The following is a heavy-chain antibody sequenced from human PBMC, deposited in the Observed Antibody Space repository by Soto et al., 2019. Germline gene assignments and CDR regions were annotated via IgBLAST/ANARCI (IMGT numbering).Heavy chain of an antibody. Sequence: QVQLVESGGGVVQPGRSLRLSCAASGFTFSSYAMHWVRQAPGKGLEWVAVISYDGSNKYYADSVKGRFTISRDNSKNTLYLQMNSLRAEDTAVYYCARDKGYYDFWSGPTSYYYGMDVWGQGTTVTVSS. CDR1: GFTFSSYA. CDR3: ARDKGYYDFWSGPTSYYYGMDV. J-gene: IGHJ6*02. D-gene: IGHD3-3*01. CDR2: ISYDGSNK. V-gene: IGHV3-30-3*01.